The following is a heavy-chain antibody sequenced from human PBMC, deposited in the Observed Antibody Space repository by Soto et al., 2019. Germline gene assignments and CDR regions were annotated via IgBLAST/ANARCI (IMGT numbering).Heavy chain of an antibody. CDR2: MNPNSGNT. J-gene: IGHJ6*03. D-gene: IGHD5-12*01. V-gene: IGHV1-8*01. CDR1: GYTFTSYD. CDR3: ARGLGYSGYGIYYMDV. Sequence: GASVKVSCKASGYTFTSYDINWVRQATGQGLEWVGWMNPNSGNTGYAQKFQGRVTMTRNTSISTAYMELSSLRSEDTAVYYCARGLGYSGYGIYYMDVWGKGTTVTVSS.